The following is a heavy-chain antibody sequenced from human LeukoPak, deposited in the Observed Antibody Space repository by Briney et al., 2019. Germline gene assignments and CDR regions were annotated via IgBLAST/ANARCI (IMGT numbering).Heavy chain of an antibody. V-gene: IGHV4-4*07. D-gene: IGHD6-19*01. J-gene: IGHJ4*02. CDR1: GGSFSNFF. Sequence: KTSETLSLTCSVSGGSFSNFFWSWIRQPAGKGLEWVGRMYIGGTSNYNPSLKSRVNISLDTSKNHFSLNLTSVTAADTAVYYCARGTAVAGRGVDYWGQGTLVTVPS. CDR3: ARGTAVAGRGVDY. CDR2: MYIGGTS.